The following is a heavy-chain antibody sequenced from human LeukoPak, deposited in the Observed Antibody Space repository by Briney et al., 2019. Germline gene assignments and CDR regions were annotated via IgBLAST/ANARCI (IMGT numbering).Heavy chain of an antibody. Sequence: PGGSLRLSCEASSGFTFTTNRMAWVRQAPGKGLEWVATINHEGTEKNYVDSVRGRFTVSRDNAKDSLSLQMNSLRAEDTAVYYCGRYLYAYGLDVWGLGTTVTVSS. CDR2: INHEGTEK. CDR3: GRYLYAYGLDV. J-gene: IGHJ6*02. CDR1: GFTFTTNR. V-gene: IGHV3-7*01. D-gene: IGHD2/OR15-2a*01.